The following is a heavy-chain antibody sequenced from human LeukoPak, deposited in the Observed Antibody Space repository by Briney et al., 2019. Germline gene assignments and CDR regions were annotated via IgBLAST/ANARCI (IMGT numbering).Heavy chain of an antibody. D-gene: IGHD2-2*02. CDR3: ARIPRGGNYYYMDV. CDR1: GDSISSYY. J-gene: IGHJ6*03. Sequence: SETLSLTCTVSGDSISSYYWSWLRQPPGQGLEWIGYIYYSGSTNYNPSLKSRVIISVDTSKNQFSLKLSSVTAADTAVYYCARIPRGGNYYYMDVWGKGTTVTVSS. CDR2: IYYSGST. V-gene: IGHV4-59*01.